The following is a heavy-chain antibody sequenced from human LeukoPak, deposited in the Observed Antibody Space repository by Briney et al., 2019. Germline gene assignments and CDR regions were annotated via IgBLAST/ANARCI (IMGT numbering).Heavy chain of an antibody. CDR2: ISYDGSNK. D-gene: IGHD2-2*01. J-gene: IGHJ4*02. V-gene: IGHV3-30*18. Sequence: PGGSLRLSCAASGFTFSSYGMHWVRQAPGKGLEWVAVISYDGSNKYYADSVKGRFTISRDNSKNTLYLQMNSLRAEDTAVYYCAKEDCSSTSCYAGYSDYWGQGTLVTVSS. CDR3: AKEDCSSTSCYAGYSDY. CDR1: GFTFSSYG.